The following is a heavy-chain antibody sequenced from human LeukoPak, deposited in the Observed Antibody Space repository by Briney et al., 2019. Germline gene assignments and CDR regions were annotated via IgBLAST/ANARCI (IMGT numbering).Heavy chain of an antibody. CDR1: GFTFSSYA. D-gene: IGHD1-26*01. CDR3: ARLVGGSLYFDY. Sequence: PGGSLRLSCAASGFTFSSYAMHWVRQAPGKGLEYVSAISSNGGSTYYANSVKGRFTISRDNSKNTLYLQMGSLRAEDMAVYYCARLVGGSLYFDYWGQGTLVTVSS. J-gene: IGHJ4*02. V-gene: IGHV3-64*01. CDR2: ISSNGGST.